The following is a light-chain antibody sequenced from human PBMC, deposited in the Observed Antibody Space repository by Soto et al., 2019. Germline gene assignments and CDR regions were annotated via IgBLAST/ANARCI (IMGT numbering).Light chain of an antibody. Sequence: EIVLTQSPVTLSLSPGERATLSCRASQSVSSYLAWYQQKPGQAPRLLIYDASSRATGIPDRFSGSGSGTDFTLTISRLEPEDFAVYYCQQYGGSPRTFGQGTKVDIK. V-gene: IGKV3-20*01. CDR3: QQYGGSPRT. J-gene: IGKJ1*01. CDR1: QSVSSY. CDR2: DAS.